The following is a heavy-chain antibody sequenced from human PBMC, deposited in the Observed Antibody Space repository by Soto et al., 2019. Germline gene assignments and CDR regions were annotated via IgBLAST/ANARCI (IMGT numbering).Heavy chain of an antibody. CDR2: INPNSGGT. CDR3: ARGGTLRYYYGMDV. J-gene: IGHJ6*02. D-gene: IGHD4-17*01. CDR1: GYTFTGYY. V-gene: IGHV1-2*04. Sequence: ASVKVSCEASGYTFTGYYMHWVRQAPGQGLEWMGWINPNSGGTNYAQKFQGWVTMTRDTSISTAYMELSRLRSDDTAVYYCARGGTLRYYYGMDVWGQGTTVTVSS.